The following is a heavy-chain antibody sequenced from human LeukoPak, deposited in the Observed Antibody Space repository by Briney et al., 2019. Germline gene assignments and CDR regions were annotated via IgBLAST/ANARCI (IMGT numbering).Heavy chain of an antibody. CDR1: GYTFTGHY. J-gene: IGHJ4*02. CDR3: ARDNDSRDPPHFDY. D-gene: IGHD3-16*01. CDR2: INPNSGGT. Sequence: ASVKVSCKASGYTFTGHYMHWVRQAPGQGLEWMGWINPNSGGTNYAQKFQGRVTMTRDTSISTAYMELSRLRSEDTAVYYCARDNDSRDPPHFDYWGQGTLVTVSS. V-gene: IGHV1-2*02.